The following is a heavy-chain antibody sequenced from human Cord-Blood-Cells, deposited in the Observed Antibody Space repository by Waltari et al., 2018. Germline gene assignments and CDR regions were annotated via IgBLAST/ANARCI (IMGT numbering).Heavy chain of an antibody. CDR3: ARGRRLRITMVRGVINWFDP. Sequence: QVQLQQWGAGLLKPSETLSLTCAVYGGSFSGYYWSWIRQPPGKGLGWIGEINHSGSTNYHPSLKSRVTISVDTSKNQFSLKLSSVTAADTAVYYCARGRRLRITMVRGVINWFDPWGQGTLVTVSS. J-gene: IGHJ5*02. CDR2: INHSGST. D-gene: IGHD3-10*01. CDR1: GGSFSGYY. V-gene: IGHV4-34*01.